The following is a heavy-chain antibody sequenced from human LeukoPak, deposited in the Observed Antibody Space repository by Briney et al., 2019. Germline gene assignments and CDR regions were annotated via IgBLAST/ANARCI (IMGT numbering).Heavy chain of an antibody. D-gene: IGHD6-13*01. CDR2: IYYSGST. J-gene: IGHJ4*02. Sequence: SETLSLTCTVSGGSISSYYWSWIRQPPGKGLEWIGYIYYSGSTNYNPSLKSRVTTSVDTSKNQFSLKLSSVTAANTAVYYCASGAWAGRRKQDPGIYDYWGQGTLVTVSS. CDR3: ASGAWAGRRKQDPGIYDY. CDR1: GGSISSYY. V-gene: IGHV4-59*08.